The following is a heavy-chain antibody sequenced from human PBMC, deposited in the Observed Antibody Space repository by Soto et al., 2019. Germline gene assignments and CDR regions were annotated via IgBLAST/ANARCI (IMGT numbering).Heavy chain of an antibody. J-gene: IGHJ3*02. Sequence: QVQLVESGGGVVQPGRSLRLSCAASGFTFSSYGMHWVRQAPGKGLEWVAVIWYDGSNKYYADSVKGRFTISRDNSKNTLYLQMNSLRAEDTAVYYCARGSPIAADAFDIWCQGTMVTVSS. CDR3: ARGSPIAADAFDI. D-gene: IGHD6-25*01. CDR1: GFTFSSYG. CDR2: IWYDGSNK. V-gene: IGHV3-33*01.